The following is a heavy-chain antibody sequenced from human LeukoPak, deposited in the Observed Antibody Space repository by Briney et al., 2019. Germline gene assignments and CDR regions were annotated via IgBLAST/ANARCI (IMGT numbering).Heavy chain of an antibody. J-gene: IGHJ5*02. V-gene: IGHV3-30*03. D-gene: IGHD4-17*01. CDR1: GFTFSSYG. CDR3: ATNDYGDYVSRS. Sequence: GGSLRLSCAASGFTFSSYGMHWVRQAPGKGLEWVAVISYDGSNKYYADSVKGRFTISRDNSKNTLYLQMNSLRAEDTAVYYCATNDYGDYVSRSWGQGTLVTVSS. CDR2: ISYDGSNK.